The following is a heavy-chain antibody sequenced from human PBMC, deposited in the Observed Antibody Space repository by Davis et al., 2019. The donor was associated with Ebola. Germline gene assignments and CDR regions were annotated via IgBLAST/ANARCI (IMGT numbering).Heavy chain of an antibody. V-gene: IGHV5-10-1*01. D-gene: IGHD3-3*01. CDR3: ARGGRLYDFWSGPGRYFDY. CDR1: GYSFTSYW. Sequence: GGSLRLSCKGSGYSFTSYWISWVRQMPGKGLEWMGRIDPSDSYTNYSPSFQGHVTISADKSISTAYLQWSSLKASDTAMYYCARGGRLYDFWSGPGRYFDYWGQGTLVTVSS. CDR2: IDPSDSYT. J-gene: IGHJ4*02.